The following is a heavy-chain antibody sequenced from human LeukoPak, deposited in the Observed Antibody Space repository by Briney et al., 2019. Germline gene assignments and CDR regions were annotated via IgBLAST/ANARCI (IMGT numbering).Heavy chain of an antibody. V-gene: IGHV3-30*18. Sequence: GGSLRLSCAASGFTFSSYGMHWVRQAPGEGLEWVAVITYDGGNKYYGDSVKGRLTISRDNSKNTLYLQMSSLRAEDTAVYYCAKDGGRVLHYWGQGTLVTVSS. D-gene: IGHD2-15*01. CDR1: GFTFSSYG. CDR2: ITYDGGNK. CDR3: AKDGGRVLHY. J-gene: IGHJ4*02.